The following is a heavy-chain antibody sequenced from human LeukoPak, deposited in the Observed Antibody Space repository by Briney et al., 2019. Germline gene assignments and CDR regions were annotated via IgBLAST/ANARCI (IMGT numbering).Heavy chain of an antibody. Sequence: SGGSLRLSCAASGFTFDDYGMSWVRQGPGKGLEWVSGINWNGGNAGYADSVKGRFTIFRDNAKNSLYLQMNSLRAEDTAVYYCARTTLGYCSGGSCYSLYYYYMDVWGKGTTVTVSS. CDR2: INWNGGNA. V-gene: IGHV3-20*04. CDR3: ARTTLGYCSGGSCYSLYYYYMDV. J-gene: IGHJ6*03. CDR1: GFTFDDYG. D-gene: IGHD2-15*01.